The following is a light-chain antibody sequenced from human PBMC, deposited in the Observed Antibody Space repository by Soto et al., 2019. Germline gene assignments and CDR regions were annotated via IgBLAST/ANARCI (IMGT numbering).Light chain of an antibody. CDR1: SSDVGGYNY. CDR3: CSYAGSSTFVV. V-gene: IGLV2-11*01. J-gene: IGLJ2*01. Sequence: QSVLTQPRSVSGSPGQSVTISCTGTSSDVGGYNYVSWYQQHPGKAPKLMIYDVSKRPSGVPDRFSGSKSGNTASLTISGLQAEDEADYYCCSYAGSSTFVVFGGGTNSPS. CDR2: DVS.